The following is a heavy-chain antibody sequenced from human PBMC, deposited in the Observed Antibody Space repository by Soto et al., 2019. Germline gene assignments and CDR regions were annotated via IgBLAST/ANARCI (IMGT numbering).Heavy chain of an antibody. V-gene: IGHV1-46*01. J-gene: IGHJ6*02. CDR2: INPIGGST. CDR1: GYTFTSNC. Sequence: ASVKVSCKASGYTFTSNCIHWVRQAAGEGLEWMGLINPIGGSTTYAQKFQGRVTMARDTSTNTMYMELSTLTPEDTAVYYCARDPGIAVAGSDPYFYGMDVWGLGTTVTVSS. D-gene: IGHD6-19*01. CDR3: ARDPGIAVAGSDPYFYGMDV.